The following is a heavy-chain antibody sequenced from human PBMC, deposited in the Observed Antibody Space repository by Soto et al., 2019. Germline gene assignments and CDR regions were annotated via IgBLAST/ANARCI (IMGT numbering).Heavy chain of an antibody. D-gene: IGHD7-27*01. CDR3: ATYTGDHDGFDV. CDR1: GDIFTRYD. V-gene: IGHV1-8*01. Sequence: QVLLVQSGAEVKKPGASVKVSCKASGDIFTRYDINWVRQATGQGLEWMGWINPNNEKTGYAQKFQGRVTMTWNTSISTAYMQLTSRRSEDTAVYYCATYTGDHDGFDVWGQGTMVTVSS. CDR2: INPNNEKT. J-gene: IGHJ3*01.